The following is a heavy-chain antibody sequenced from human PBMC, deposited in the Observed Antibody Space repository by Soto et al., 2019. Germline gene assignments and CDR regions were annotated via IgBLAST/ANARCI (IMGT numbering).Heavy chain of an antibody. CDR3: ASRSSWFDAFDI. Sequence: SVKVSCKASGGTFSSYAISWVRQAPGQGHEWMGGIIPIFGTANYAQKFQGRVTITADKSTSTAYMELSSLRSEDTAVYYCASRSSWFDAFDIWGQGTMVTVSS. D-gene: IGHD6-13*01. CDR2: IIPIFGTA. J-gene: IGHJ3*02. CDR1: GGTFSSYA. V-gene: IGHV1-69*06.